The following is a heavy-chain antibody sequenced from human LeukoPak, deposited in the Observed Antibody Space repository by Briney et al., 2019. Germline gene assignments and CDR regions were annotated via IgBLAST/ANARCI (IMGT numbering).Heavy chain of an antibody. Sequence: SETLSLTCAVYGGSYSGYYWSWIRQPPGKGLEWIGEINHSGSTYYNPSLKSRVTISVDRSKNQFSLKLSSVTAADTAVYYCARVSDSYYYYGMDVWGQGTTVTVSS. V-gene: IGHV4-34*01. D-gene: IGHD5/OR15-5a*01. CDR1: GGSYSGYY. CDR2: INHSGST. J-gene: IGHJ6*02. CDR3: ARVSDSYYYYGMDV.